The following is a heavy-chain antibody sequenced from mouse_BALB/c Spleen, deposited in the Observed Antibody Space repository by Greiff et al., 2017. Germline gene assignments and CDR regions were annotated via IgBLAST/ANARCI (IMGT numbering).Heavy chain of an antibody. CDR3: AGGLRYFDV. D-gene: IGHD3-1*01. V-gene: IGHV1-55*01. CDR2: IYPGSGST. Sequence: QVQLQQPGAELVKPGTSVKLSCKASGYNFTSYWINWVKLRPGQGLEWIGDIYPGSGSTNYNEKFKSKATLTVDTSSSTAYMQLSSLASEDSALYYCAGGLRYFDVWGAGTTVTVSS. J-gene: IGHJ1*01. CDR1: GYNFTSYW.